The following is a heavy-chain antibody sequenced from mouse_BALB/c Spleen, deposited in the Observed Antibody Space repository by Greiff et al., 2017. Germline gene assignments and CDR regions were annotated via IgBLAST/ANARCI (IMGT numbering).Heavy chain of an antibody. D-gene: IGHD2-4*01. CDR2: IDPSDSYT. CDR1: GYTFTSYW. CDR3: ARSMITAWFDY. V-gene: IGHV1-69*02. J-gene: IGHJ3*01. Sequence: VQLVESGPELVKPGASVKLSCKASGYTFTSYWMHWVKQRPGQGLEWIGEIDPSDSYTNYNQKFKGKATLTVDKSSSTAYMQLSSLTSEDSAVYYCARSMITAWFDYWGQGTLVTVSA.